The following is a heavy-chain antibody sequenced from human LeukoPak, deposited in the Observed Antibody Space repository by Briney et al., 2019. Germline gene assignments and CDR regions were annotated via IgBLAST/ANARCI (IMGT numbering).Heavy chain of an antibody. J-gene: IGHJ1*01. D-gene: IGHD3-9*01. CDR2: ISSSSSTI. V-gene: IGHV3-48*04. Sequence: GGSLRLSCAASGFTFSSYSMTWVRQAPGKGLEWVSYISSSSSTIYYADSVKGRFTISRDNAKNSLYLQMNSLRAEDTAVYYCARDILTGSQSRFQHWGQGTLVTVSS. CDR3: ARDILTGSQSRFQH. CDR1: GFTFSSYS.